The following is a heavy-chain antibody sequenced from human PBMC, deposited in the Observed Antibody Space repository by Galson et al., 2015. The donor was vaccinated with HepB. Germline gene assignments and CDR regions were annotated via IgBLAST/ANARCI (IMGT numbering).Heavy chain of an antibody. V-gene: IGHV5-51*01. CDR3: AIAANGYCYFDY. D-gene: IGHD6-13*01. Sequence: SGAEVKKPGESLKISCKGSGYNFTNYWIGWVRQMPGKGLEWMGLFYPRDSDTRYSPSIQGQVTFSADKSITTAYLQWSSLKASDTAMYYCAIAANGYCYFDYWGQGTLVTVSS. CDR2: FYPRDSDT. CDR1: GYNFTNYW. J-gene: IGHJ4*02.